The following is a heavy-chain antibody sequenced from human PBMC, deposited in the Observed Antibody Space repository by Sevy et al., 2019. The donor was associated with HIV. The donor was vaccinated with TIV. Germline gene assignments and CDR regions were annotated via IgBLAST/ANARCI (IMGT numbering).Heavy chain of an antibody. CDR1: GFNFSRYG. D-gene: IGHD4-17*01. V-gene: IGHV3-30*18. J-gene: IGHJ4*02. CDR3: AKDLFGDYCLCSVDY. CDR2: ISHDGGTQ. Sequence: LSLTCATSGFNFSRYGIHWVRQAPGRGLEWVAVISHDGGTQYYADSVKGRFTVSRDNSKYTAYLEMDSLSTEDTAVYFCAKDLFGDYCLCSVDYWGQGALVTVSS.